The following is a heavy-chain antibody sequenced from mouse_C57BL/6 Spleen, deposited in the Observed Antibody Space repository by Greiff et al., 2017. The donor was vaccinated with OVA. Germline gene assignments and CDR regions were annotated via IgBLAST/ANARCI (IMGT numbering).Heavy chain of an antibody. J-gene: IGHJ4*01. CDR1: GYTFTSYW. V-gene: IGHV1-69*01. D-gene: IGHD3-2*02. Sequence: QVQLQQPGAELVMPGASVKLSCKASGYTFTSYWMHWVKQRPGQGLEWIGEIDPSDSYTNYNQKFKGKSTLTVDKSSSTAYMQLSSLTSEDSAVYYCARQLRLSYAMDYWGQGTSVTVSS. CDR3: ARQLRLSYAMDY. CDR2: IDPSDSYT.